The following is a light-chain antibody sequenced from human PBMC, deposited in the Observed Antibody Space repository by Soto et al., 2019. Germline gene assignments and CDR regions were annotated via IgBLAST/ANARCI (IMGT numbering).Light chain of an antibody. Sequence: EIVMKQSPATLSVSPGERATLSCRASQSVSSNLAWYQQKPGQAPRLLIYGASTRATGIPARFSGSGSGTEFTLTISSLQSEDFAVYYWQQYNNWPLTFGGGTKVEIK. CDR2: GAS. CDR1: QSVSSN. CDR3: QQYNNWPLT. V-gene: IGKV3-15*01. J-gene: IGKJ4*01.